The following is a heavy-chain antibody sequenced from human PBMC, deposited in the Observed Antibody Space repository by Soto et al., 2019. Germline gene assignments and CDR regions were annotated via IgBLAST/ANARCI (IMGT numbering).Heavy chain of an antibody. CDR2: IIPILGIA. V-gene: IGHV1-69*02. J-gene: IGHJ2*01. CDR3: ARAEDSSSYWWGSYWYFDL. Sequence: QVQLVQSGAEVKTPGSSVKVSCKASGGTFSSYTISWVRQAPGQGLEWMGRIIPILGIANYAQKFQGRVTITADKSTSTAYMERSSLRSEDTAVYYCARAEDSSSYWWGSYWYFDLWGRGTLVTVSS. CDR1: GGTFSSYT. D-gene: IGHD6-6*01.